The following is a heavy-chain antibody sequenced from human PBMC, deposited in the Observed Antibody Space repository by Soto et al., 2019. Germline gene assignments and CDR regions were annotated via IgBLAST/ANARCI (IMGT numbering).Heavy chain of an antibody. CDR1: GGSFSGYY. D-gene: IGHD2-15*01. Sequence: SETLSLTCAVYGGSFSGYYWSWIRRPPGKGLEWIGEISHRGVTNYSPSLKSRVTMSVDTSKNQFSLRLSSVTAADTAMYYCARGVGYCSGGQSNSPGCYFDYLGQGIQVT. CDR2: ISHRGVT. CDR3: ARGVGYCSGGQSNSPGCYFDY. J-gene: IGHJ4*02. V-gene: IGHV4-34*01.